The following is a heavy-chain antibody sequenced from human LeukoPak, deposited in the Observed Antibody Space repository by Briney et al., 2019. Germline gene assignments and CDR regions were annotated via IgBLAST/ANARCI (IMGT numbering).Heavy chain of an antibody. Sequence: AGGSLRLSCVFSGFTFSNYLMKWVRQAPGKGLEWVASINEDGSGKYSMDSVKDRVTISRDNAKNSLDLQINSLTVEDTAIYYCVRDDGDVWGKGTTVTVSS. CDR1: GFTFSNYL. J-gene: IGHJ6*04. CDR3: VRDDGDV. CDR2: INEDGSGK. V-gene: IGHV3-7*01.